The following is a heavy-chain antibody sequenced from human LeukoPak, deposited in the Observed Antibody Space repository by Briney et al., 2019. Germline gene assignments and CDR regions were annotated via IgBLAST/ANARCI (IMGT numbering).Heavy chain of an antibody. CDR3: ARSVPGGPYYYDSSGYPY. J-gene: IGHJ4*02. CDR1: GFTFSSYA. Sequence: GGSLRLSCAASGFTFSSYAMSWVRQAPGKGLEWVSAISGSGGSTYYADSVKGRFTISRDNSKNTLYLQMNSLRAEDTAVYCCARSVPGGPYYYDSSGYPYWGQGTLVTVSS. CDR2: ISGSGGST. V-gene: IGHV3-23*01. D-gene: IGHD3-22*01.